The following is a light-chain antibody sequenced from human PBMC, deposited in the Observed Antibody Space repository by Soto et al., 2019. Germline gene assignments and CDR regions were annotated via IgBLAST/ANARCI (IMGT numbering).Light chain of an antibody. V-gene: IGKV1-5*03. CDR1: QSISSW. Sequence: DIQMTQSPSPLSASVRYRVTITCRASQSISSWLAWYQQKSGKAPKLLIYKASSLESGVPSRFSGSGSGTEFTLTISSLQPDDFATYYCQQYNSYSWTFGQGTKVDIK. J-gene: IGKJ1*01. CDR2: KAS. CDR3: QQYNSYSWT.